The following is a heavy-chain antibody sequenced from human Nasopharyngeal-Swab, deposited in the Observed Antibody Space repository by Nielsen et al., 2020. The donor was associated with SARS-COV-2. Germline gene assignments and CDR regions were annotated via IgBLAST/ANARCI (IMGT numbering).Heavy chain of an antibody. D-gene: IGHD3-16*01. V-gene: IGHV4-39*07. CDR2: INHSGST. CDR3: ARGFTYSLPAVWDPNRRIGGYFDY. Sequence: SETLSLTCTVSGGSISSSSYYWSWIRQPPGKGLEWIGEINHSGSTNYNPSLKSRVTISVDTSKNQFSLKLSSVTAADTAVYYCARGFTYSLPAVWDPNRRIGGYFDYWGQGTLVTVSS. CDR1: GGSISSSSYY. J-gene: IGHJ4*02.